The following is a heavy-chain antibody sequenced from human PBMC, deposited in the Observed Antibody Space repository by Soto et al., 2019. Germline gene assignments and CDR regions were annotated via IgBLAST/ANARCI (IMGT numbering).Heavy chain of an antibody. D-gene: IGHD3-10*01. Sequence: QVQLQESGPGLVKPSQTLSLTCTVSGGSISSGDYYWSWIRQPPGKGLEWIGYIYYSGSTYYNPSLKSRVTISVDTSKNQFSLKLSSVTAADTAVYYCARGGGITMVRGVIITDWFDPWGQGTLDTVSS. CDR3: ARGGGITMVRGVIITDWFDP. CDR2: IYYSGST. CDR1: GGSISSGDYY. J-gene: IGHJ5*02. V-gene: IGHV4-30-4*01.